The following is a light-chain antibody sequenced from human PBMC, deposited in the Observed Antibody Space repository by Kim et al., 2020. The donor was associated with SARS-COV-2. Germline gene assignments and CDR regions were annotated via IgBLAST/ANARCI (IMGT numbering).Light chain of an antibody. V-gene: IGLV3-1*01. J-gene: IGLJ2*01. Sequence: SYELTQPPSVSVSPGQTATIACSGEELESRYVCWYQQMPGHPPVLVIYEDSKRPSGIPERFSGSNSGNTATLTISGTRAMDEADYYCQAWDSSTAEFGGGTQLTVL. CDR3: QAWDSSTAE. CDR1: ELESRY. CDR2: EDS.